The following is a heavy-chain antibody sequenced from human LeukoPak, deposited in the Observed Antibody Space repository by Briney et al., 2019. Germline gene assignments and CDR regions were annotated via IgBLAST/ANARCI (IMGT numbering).Heavy chain of an antibody. CDR2: IIPILGIA. D-gene: IGHD3-3*01. CDR1: GGTFSSYA. CDR3: ASPRYYDFWSGYPTYFDY. V-gene: IGHV1-69*04. J-gene: IGHJ4*02. Sequence: GASVKVSCKASGGTFSSYAISWVRQAPGQGLEWMGRIIPILGIANYAQKFQGRVTITADKSTSTAYMELSSLRSEDTAVYYCASPRYYDFWSGYPTYFDYWGQGTLVTVSS.